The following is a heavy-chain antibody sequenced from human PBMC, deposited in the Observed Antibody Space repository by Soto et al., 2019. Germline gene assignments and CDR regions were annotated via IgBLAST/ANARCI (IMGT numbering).Heavy chain of an antibody. V-gene: IGHV4-59*08. J-gene: IGHJ4*02. CDR1: GGSISSYY. CDR3: AGQEISGSVDY. Sequence: PSETLSLTCTVSGGSISSYYWSWIRQPPGKGLEWIGYIYYSGSTNYNPSLKSRVTISVDTSKNQFSLKLGSVTAADTAVYYCAGQEISGSVDYWGQGTLVTVSS. D-gene: IGHD3-10*01. CDR2: IYYSGST.